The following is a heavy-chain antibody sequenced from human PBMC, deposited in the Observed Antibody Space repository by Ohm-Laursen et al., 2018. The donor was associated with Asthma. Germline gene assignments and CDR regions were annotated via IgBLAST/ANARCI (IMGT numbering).Heavy chain of an antibody. Sequence: SLRLSCAASGFTFSGSWMLWVRQAPGKGLQWLAFIKPDGSQTYYADSLEGRFSISRDNSKNSLYLQMSSLRGEDTALYYCATLSWYASQYWGQGTLVTVSS. CDR3: ATLSWYASQY. CDR1: GFTFSGSW. V-gene: IGHV3-7*01. J-gene: IGHJ4*02. CDR2: IKPDGSQT. D-gene: IGHD2-2*01.